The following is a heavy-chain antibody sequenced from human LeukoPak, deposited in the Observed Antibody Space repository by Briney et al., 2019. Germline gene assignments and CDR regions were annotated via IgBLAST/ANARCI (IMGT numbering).Heavy chain of an antibody. CDR1: GFTFSSYA. D-gene: IGHD2-2*01. CDR3: AKEVVPGTSRSFDY. J-gene: IGHJ4*02. CDR2: LSFGGGTI. Sequence: GGSLRLSCAASGFTFSSYAMTWVRQAPGKGLECVSSLSFGGGTIYYADSVKGRFTISRDTSKNTLYLQMNSLRAEDTAIYYCAKEVVPGTSRSFDYWGQGTLVTVSS. V-gene: IGHV3-23*01.